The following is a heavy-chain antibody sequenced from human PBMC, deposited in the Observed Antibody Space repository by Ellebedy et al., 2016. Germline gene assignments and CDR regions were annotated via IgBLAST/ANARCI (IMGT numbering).Heavy chain of an antibody. CDR1: GFTFSSYA. CDR3: ARQFIQLGMLNFDY. D-gene: IGHD1-1*01. Sequence: GESLKISCAASGFTFSSYAMSWVRQAPGKGLEWVSALSGSGGSTYYADSVKGRFTISRDDAKNSLYLQLNSLRAEDTAVYFCARQFIQLGMLNFDYWGQGTLVTVSA. V-gene: IGHV3-23*01. CDR2: LSGSGGST. J-gene: IGHJ4*02.